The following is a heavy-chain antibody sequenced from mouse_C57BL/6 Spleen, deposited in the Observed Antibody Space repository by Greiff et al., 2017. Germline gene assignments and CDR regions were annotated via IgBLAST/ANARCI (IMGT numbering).Heavy chain of an antibody. CDR3: ARRDGNYLDY. V-gene: IGHV1-50*01. CDR1: GYTFTSYW. J-gene: IGHJ2*01. D-gene: IGHD2-1*01. Sequence: QVQLQQPGAELVKPGASVKLSCKASGYTFTSYWMQWVKQRPGQGLEWIGEIDPSDSYTNYNQKFKGKATLTVDTSSSTAYMQLSSLTSEDSAVYYCARRDGNYLDYWGQGTTRTVSS. CDR2: IDPSDSYT.